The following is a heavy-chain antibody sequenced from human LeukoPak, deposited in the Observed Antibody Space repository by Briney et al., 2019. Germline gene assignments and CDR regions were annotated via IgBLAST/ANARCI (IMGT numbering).Heavy chain of an antibody. CDR3: ARQGYYDSSGYYY. CDR2: IYYSGST. CDR1: GGSISSYY. D-gene: IGHD3-22*01. Sequence: SETLSLTYTVSGGSISSYYWSWIRQPPGKGLEWIGYIYYSGSTNYNPSLKSRVTISVDTSKNQFSLKLSSVTAADTAVYYCARQGYYDSSGYYYWGQGTLVTVSS. J-gene: IGHJ4*02. V-gene: IGHV4-59*08.